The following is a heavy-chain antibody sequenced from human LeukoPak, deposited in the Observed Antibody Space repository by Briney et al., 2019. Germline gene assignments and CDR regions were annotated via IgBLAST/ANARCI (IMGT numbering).Heavy chain of an antibody. CDR1: GFTFSSYG. J-gene: IGHJ4*02. CDR3: AKALSSRVGYNPHY. D-gene: IGHD5-24*01. Sequence: GGSLRLYCAASGFTFSSYGMHWVRQAPGKGLEWVAVISYDGSNKYYADSVKGRFTISRDNSKNTLYLQMNSLRAEDTAVYYCAKALSSRVGYNPHYWGQGTLVTVSS. V-gene: IGHV3-30*18. CDR2: ISYDGSNK.